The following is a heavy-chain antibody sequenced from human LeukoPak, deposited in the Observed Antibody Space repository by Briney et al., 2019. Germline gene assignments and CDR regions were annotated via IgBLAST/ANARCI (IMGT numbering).Heavy chain of an antibody. V-gene: IGHV3-30*04. CDR1: GFTFSSYA. J-gene: IGHJ6*02. Sequence: GGSLRLSCAASGFTFSSYAMHWVRQAPGKGLEWVAVISYDGSNKYYADSVKGRFTISRDNSKNTLYLQMNSLRAEDTAVYYCARGRGAHHYDFWSGYGSHLRYYYYGMDVWGQGTTVTVSS. CDR3: ARGRGAHHYDFWSGYGSHLRYYYYGMDV. D-gene: IGHD3-3*01. CDR2: ISYDGSNK.